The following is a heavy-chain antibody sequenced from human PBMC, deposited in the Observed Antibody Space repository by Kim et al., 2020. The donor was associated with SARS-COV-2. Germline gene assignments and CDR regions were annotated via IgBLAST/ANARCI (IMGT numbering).Heavy chain of an antibody. CDR2: T. J-gene: IGHJ5*02. V-gene: IGHV4-59*01. Sequence: TKHTPPRKRRVTISVDTSKNQFPRKLSSVTAADTAVYYCARALRGNWFDPWGQGTLVTVSS. D-gene: IGHD3-10*01. CDR3: ARALRGNWFDP.